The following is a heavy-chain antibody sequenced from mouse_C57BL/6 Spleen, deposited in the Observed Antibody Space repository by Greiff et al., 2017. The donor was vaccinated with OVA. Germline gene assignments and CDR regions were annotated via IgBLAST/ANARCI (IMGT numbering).Heavy chain of an antibody. Sequence: VQLQQSGTELVKPGASVKLSCKASGYTFTSYWMHWVKQRPGQGLEWIGNINPSNGGTNYNEKFKSKATLTVDKSSSTAYMQLSSLTSEDSAVYYCARGYYYGSHWYFDVWGTGTTVTVSS. CDR1: GYTFTSYW. J-gene: IGHJ1*03. D-gene: IGHD1-1*01. CDR2: INPSNGGT. CDR3: ARGYYYGSHWYFDV. V-gene: IGHV1-53*01.